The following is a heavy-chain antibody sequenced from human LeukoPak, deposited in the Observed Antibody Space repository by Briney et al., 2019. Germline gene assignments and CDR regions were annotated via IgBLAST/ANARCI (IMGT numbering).Heavy chain of an antibody. Sequence: GGSLRLSCAASGFTFSDYYMSWIRQAPGKGLEWVSSISTSSTYIYYADSVKGRFTISRDNAKKSLYVQMNSLRAEDTAVYYCASGIYDGSPLDYWGQGTLVTVSS. CDR1: GFTFSDYY. CDR2: ISTSSTYI. CDR3: ASGIYDGSPLDY. J-gene: IGHJ4*02. D-gene: IGHD3-3*01. V-gene: IGHV3-11*06.